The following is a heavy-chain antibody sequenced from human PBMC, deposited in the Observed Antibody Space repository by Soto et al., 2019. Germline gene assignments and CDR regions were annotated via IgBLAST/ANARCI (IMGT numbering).Heavy chain of an antibody. CDR2: IYYSGST. CDR1: GGSISSYY. J-gene: IGHJ4*02. Sequence: SETLSLTCTVSGGSISSYYWSWIRQPPGKGLEWIGYIYYSGSTNYNPSLKSRVTVSVDTSKNQFSLKLSSVTAADTAVYYCAGEGQQQLAHFDYWGQGTLVTVSS. D-gene: IGHD6-13*01. V-gene: IGHV4-59*01. CDR3: AGEGQQQLAHFDY.